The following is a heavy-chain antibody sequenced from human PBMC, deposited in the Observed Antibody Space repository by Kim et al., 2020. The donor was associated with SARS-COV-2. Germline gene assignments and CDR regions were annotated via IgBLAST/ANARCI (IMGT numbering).Heavy chain of an antibody. CDR2: ISYDGSNK. D-gene: IGHD5-18*01. CDR1: GFTFSSYA. CDR3: ASGGIQLWLRSMDV. Sequence: GGSLRLSCAASGFTFSSYAMHWVRQAPGKGLEWVAVISYDGSNKYYADSVKGRFTISRDNSKNTLYLQMNSLRAEDTAVYYCASGGIQLWLRSMDVWGKG. V-gene: IGHV3-30-3*01. J-gene: IGHJ6*03.